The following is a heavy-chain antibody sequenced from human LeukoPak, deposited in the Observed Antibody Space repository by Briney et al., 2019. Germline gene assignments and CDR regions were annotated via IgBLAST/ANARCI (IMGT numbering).Heavy chain of an antibody. CDR2: INSDGSST. Sequence: GGSLRLYCAASGFTFSSYWMHWVRQAPGKGLVWVSRINSDGSSTSYADSVKGRFTISRDNAKNTLYLQMNSLRAEDTAVYYCASQSRGGGRHDAFDIWGQGTMVTVSS. J-gene: IGHJ3*02. CDR1: GFTFSSYW. D-gene: IGHD3-10*01. V-gene: IGHV3-74*01. CDR3: ASQSRGGGRHDAFDI.